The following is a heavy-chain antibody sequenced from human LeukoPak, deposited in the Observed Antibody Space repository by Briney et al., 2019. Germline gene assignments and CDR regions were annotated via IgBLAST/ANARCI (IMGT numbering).Heavy chain of an antibody. V-gene: IGHV3-30*03. Sequence: HTGGSLRLSCAASGFTFSSYGMHWVRQAPGKGLEWVSVISYDGSNKYYADSVKGRFTISRDNSKNTLYLQMNSLRAEDTAVYDCARDRSGYANDAFDFWGQGTMVTVSS. CDR3: ARDRSGYANDAFDF. D-gene: IGHD3-3*01. CDR1: GFTFSSYG. J-gene: IGHJ3*01. CDR2: ISYDGSNK.